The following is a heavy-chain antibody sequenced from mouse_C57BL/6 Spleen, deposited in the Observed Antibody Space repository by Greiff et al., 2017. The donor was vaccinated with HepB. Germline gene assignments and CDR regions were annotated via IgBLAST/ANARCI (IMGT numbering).Heavy chain of an antibody. J-gene: IGHJ3*01. V-gene: IGHV1-50*01. CDR2: IDPSDSYT. Sequence: VQLQQPGAELVKPGASVKLSCKASGYTFTSYWMQWVKQRPGQGLEWIGEIDPSDSYTNYNQKFKGKATLTVDTSSSTAYMQLSSLTSEDSAVYYCASGWDCFAYWGQGTLVTVSA. CDR1: GYTFTSYW. D-gene: IGHD2-2*01. CDR3: ASGWDCFAY.